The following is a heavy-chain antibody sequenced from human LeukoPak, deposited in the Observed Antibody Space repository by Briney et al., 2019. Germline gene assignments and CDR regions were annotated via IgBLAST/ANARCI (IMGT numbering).Heavy chain of an antibody. Sequence: GGSLRLSCAASGFIFSNYAMSWVRQAPGKGLEWVGRIKSKTDGGTTDYAAPVKGRFTISRDDSKNTLYLQMNSLKTEDTAVYYCTTYSSSSGDYWGQGTLVTVSS. CDR1: GFIFSNYA. CDR2: IKSKTDGGTT. J-gene: IGHJ4*02. CDR3: TTYSSSSGDY. V-gene: IGHV3-15*01. D-gene: IGHD6-6*01.